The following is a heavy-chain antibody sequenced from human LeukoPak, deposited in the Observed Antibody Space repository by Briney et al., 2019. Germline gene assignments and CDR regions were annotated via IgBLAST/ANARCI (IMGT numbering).Heavy chain of an antibody. CDR3: ERDILTGSPRNAFDI. J-gene: IGHJ3*02. CDR1: GGSFSSYY. CDR2: IYYSGST. V-gene: IGHV4-39*01. D-gene: IGHD3-9*01. Sequence: SETLSLTCAVYGGSFSSYYWGWIRQPPGKGLEWIGSIYYSGSTYYNPSLKSRVTISVDTSKNQFSLKLSSVTAADTAVYYCERDILTGSPRNAFDIWGQGTMVTVSS.